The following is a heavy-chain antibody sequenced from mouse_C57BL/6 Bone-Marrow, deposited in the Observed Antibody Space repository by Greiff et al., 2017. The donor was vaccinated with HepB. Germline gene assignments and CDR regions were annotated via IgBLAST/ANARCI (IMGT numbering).Heavy chain of an antibody. D-gene: IGHD1-1*01. CDR3: AILVYYGSSSSY. CDR1: GYTFTSYW. CDR2: IHPSDSDT. Sequence: QVQLQHPGAELVKPGASVKVSCKASGYTFTSYWMHWVKQRPGQGLEWIGRIHPSDSDTNYNQKFKGKATLTVDKSSSTAYMQLSSLTSEDSAVYYCAILVYYGSSSSYWGQGTLVTVSA. V-gene: IGHV1-74*01. J-gene: IGHJ3*01.